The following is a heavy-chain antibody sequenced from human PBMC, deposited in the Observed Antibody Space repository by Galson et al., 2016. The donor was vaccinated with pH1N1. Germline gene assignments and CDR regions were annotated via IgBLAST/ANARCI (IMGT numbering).Heavy chain of an antibody. CDR1: GFTFDDYA. J-gene: IGHJ6*02. D-gene: IGHD6-13*01. CDR3: ATSRLSYALDV. Sequence: SLRLSCAASGFTFDDYAMHWVRQAPGKGLEWVSGISWNSGSIGYADSVNGRFTISRDNAKNSLYLQMNSLSAEDTAVYYCATSRLSYALDVWGQGTTVTVSS. V-gene: IGHV3-9*01. CDR2: ISWNSGSI.